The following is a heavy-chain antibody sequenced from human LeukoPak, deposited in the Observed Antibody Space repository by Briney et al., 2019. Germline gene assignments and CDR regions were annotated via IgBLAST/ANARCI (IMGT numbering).Heavy chain of an antibody. V-gene: IGHV4-38-2*02. J-gene: IGHJ4*02. CDR1: GYSISSGYY. D-gene: IGHD3-3*01. CDR3: AGTADFWSGQEL. CDR2: IYHSGST. Sequence: PSETLYLTCTVSGYSISSGYYWGWIRQPPGKGLEWIGSIYHSGSTYYNPSLKSRVTISVDTSKNQFSLKLSSVTAADTAVYYCAGTADFWSGQELWGQGTLVTVSS.